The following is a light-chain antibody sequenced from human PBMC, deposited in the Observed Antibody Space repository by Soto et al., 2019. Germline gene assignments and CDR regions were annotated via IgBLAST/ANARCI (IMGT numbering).Light chain of an antibody. CDR2: DAS. Sequence: DIQMTQSTSTLSTSVGDRVTITCRASQSTSNWLAWYQQKPGKAPRLLIYDASSLESGVPSRFSGSGSGTEFTLTISSLQPDDFATYYCQQYNRYSWTFGQGTKVEIK. CDR3: QQYNRYSWT. J-gene: IGKJ1*01. CDR1: QSTSNW. V-gene: IGKV1-5*01.